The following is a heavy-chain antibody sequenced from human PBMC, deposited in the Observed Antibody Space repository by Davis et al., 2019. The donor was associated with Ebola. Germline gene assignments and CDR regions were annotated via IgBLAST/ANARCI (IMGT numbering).Heavy chain of an antibody. J-gene: IGHJ2*01. V-gene: IGHV4-59*01. CDR1: GGSISSYY. D-gene: IGHD3-3*01. CDR2: IYYSGST. CDR3: ARDSPAYDFWSGYNTRPSWYFDL. Sequence: MPSETLSLTCTVSGGSISSYYWSWIRQPPGKGLEWIGYIYYSGSTNYNPSLKSRVTISVDTSKNQFSLKLSSVTAADTAVYYCARDSPAYDFWSGYNTRPSWYFDLWGRGTLVTVSS.